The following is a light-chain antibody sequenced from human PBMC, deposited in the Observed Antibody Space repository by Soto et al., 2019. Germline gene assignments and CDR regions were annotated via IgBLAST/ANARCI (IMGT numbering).Light chain of an antibody. J-gene: IGLJ1*01. CDR3: CSYAGSYTYV. CDR1: SSDVGGYNY. Sequence: QSALTQPRSVSGSPGQSVTISCTGTSSDVGGYNYVSWYQRHPGKAPKLMIYDVTKWPSGVPDRFSGSKSGNTASLTISGLQAEDEADYYCCSYAGSYTYVFGTGTKLTVL. CDR2: DVT. V-gene: IGLV2-11*01.